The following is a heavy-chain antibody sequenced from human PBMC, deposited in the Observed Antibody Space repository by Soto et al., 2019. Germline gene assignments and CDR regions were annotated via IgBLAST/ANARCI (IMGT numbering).Heavy chain of an antibody. V-gene: IGHV1-18*01. Sequence: QVHLVQSGAGVKKPGASVKVSCKGSGYIFTTYGITWVRQAPGQGLEWMGWISAHNGNTNYAQKLQGRVTVTRDTSTSTANMELRNLRSDDTAVYYCARGRYGDYWGQGALVTVSS. CDR3: ARGRYGDY. CDR2: ISAHNGNT. J-gene: IGHJ4*02. CDR1: GYIFTTYG. D-gene: IGHD1-1*01.